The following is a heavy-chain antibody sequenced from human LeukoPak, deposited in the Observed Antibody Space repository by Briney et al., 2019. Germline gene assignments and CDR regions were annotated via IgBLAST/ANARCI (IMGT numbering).Heavy chain of an antibody. Sequence: ASVKVSCKASGYTFTSHVINWVRQAPGQGLEWMGWINTNTGNPTYAQGFKGRFVFSLDTFVGSANLQISSLKTEDTAVYFCARGAQAGYADYNYYYMDVCGKGTTVTVSS. CDR1: GYTFTSHV. CDR3: ARGAQAGYADYNYYYMDV. V-gene: IGHV7-4-1*02. D-gene: IGHD3-9*01. CDR2: INTNTGNP. J-gene: IGHJ6*03.